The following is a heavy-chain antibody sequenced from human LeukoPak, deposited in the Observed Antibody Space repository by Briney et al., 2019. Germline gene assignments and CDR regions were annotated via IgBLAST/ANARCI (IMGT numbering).Heavy chain of an antibody. D-gene: IGHD3-9*01. Sequence: SETLSLTCTVSGGSISSYYWSWIRQPPGKGLEWIGSIYYSGSTNYNPSLKSRVTITVDTSKNQFSLKLSSVTAADTAVYYCASGDDILTGYFDYWGQGTLVTVSS. J-gene: IGHJ4*02. CDR1: GGSISSYY. V-gene: IGHV4-59*01. CDR2: IYYSGST. CDR3: ASGDDILTGYFDY.